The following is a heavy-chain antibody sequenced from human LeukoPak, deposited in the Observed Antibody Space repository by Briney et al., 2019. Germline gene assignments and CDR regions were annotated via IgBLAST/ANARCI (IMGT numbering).Heavy chain of an antibody. V-gene: IGHV1-2*06. CDR3: ARDIDAFDI. Sequence: ASVKVSCKASGYTFTSYYMHWVRQAPGQGLEWMGLINPTGGSTGYAQKFQGRVTMTRDTSISTAYMELSRLRSDDTAVYYCARDIDAFDIWGQGTMVTVSS. CDR2: INPTGGST. J-gene: IGHJ3*02. CDR1: GYTFTSYY.